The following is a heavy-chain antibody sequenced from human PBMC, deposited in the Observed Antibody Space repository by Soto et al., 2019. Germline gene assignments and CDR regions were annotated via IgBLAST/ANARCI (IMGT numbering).Heavy chain of an antibody. CDR3: VRVGVGIGNHFDS. Sequence: SETLSLTCSVSNGSISGFYWTWIRQPPEKILEWIGYIHYSGRTDYNPSLTSRATVSVDTSKNQFSLNLKSITAADTAVYYCVRVGVGIGNHFDSWGRGTLVTVSS. CDR2: IHYSGRT. D-gene: IGHD1-26*01. CDR1: NGSISGFY. V-gene: IGHV4-59*12. J-gene: IGHJ4*02.